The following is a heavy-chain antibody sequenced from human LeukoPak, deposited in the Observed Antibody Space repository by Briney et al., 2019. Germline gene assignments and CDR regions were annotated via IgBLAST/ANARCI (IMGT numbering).Heavy chain of an antibody. J-gene: IGHJ5*02. V-gene: IGHV4-61*02. Sequence: SETLSLTCTVSGGSISSGSYYLSWIRQPAVKGLEWIGRIYTSGSTNYNPSLKSRVTISVDTSKNQFSLKLSSVTAADTAVYYCAREFYTALRSWGQGTLVTVSS. CDR1: GGSISSGSYY. CDR3: AREFYTALRS. CDR2: IYTSGST. D-gene: IGHD2-2*02.